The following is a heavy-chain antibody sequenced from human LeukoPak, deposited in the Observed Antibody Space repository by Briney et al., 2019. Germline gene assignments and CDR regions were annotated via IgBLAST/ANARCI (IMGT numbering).Heavy chain of an antibody. CDR2: ISSSGDYI. J-gene: IGHJ6*03. D-gene: IGHD6-19*01. Sequence: GGSLRLSCATSGFTFMTYTMNWVRQAPGKGLEWVSSISSSGDYIYYGDSVKGRFITSRDNAKNSIFLQLNSLRAEDTAIYYCARDSDSSGWLDYYMDVWGKGTTVTISS. CDR3: ARDSDSSGWLDYYMDV. CDR1: GFTFMTYT. V-gene: IGHV3-21*01.